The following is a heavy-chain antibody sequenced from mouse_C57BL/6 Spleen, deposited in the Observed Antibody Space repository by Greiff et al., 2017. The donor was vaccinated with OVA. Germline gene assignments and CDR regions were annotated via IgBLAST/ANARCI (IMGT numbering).Heavy chain of an antibody. D-gene: IGHD2-4*01. Sequence: QVQLQQPGAELVKPGASVKLSCQASVYTFTSYWMHWVKQRPGQGLEWIGMIHPNNGSTNYNEKFKSKATLTVDKSSSTAYMQLSSLTSEDSAVYYCARVGGSTMITTQAYWGQGTLVTVSA. CDR3: ARVGGSTMITTQAY. CDR2: IHPNNGST. CDR1: VYTFTSYW. V-gene: IGHV1-64*01. J-gene: IGHJ3*01.